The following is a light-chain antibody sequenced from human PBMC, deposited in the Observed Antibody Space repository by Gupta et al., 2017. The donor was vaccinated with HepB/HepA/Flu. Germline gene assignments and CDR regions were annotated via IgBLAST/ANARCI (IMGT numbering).Light chain of an antibody. J-gene: IGLJ3*02. V-gene: IGLV1-44*01. Sequence: QSVLTQPPSASGTPGQRVTISCSGSSSNIGSNSVNWYQQVTGTAPKLLIHSDNQRPSGVPDRFSGSKSGTSASLGIXGXQSEDEXEDYCASWDGSLNIWVFGGGTKLTVL. CDR2: SDN. CDR1: SSNIGSNS. CDR3: ASWDGSLNIWV.